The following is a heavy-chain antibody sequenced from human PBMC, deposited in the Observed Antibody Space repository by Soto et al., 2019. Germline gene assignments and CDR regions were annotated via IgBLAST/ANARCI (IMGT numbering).Heavy chain of an antibody. J-gene: IGHJ5*01. CDR3: ARGRYCLSGRCFPNWFDS. D-gene: IGHD2-15*01. V-gene: IGHV4-30-4*01. Sequence: SETLSLTCSVSGDSISNLDYFWAWIRQPPGQALEYIGYIYKSATTYYNPSFESRVAISVDTSKSQFSLNVTSVTAADTAVYFCARGRYCLSGRCFPNWFDSWGQGAMVTVSS. CDR1: GDSISNLDYF. CDR2: IYKSATT.